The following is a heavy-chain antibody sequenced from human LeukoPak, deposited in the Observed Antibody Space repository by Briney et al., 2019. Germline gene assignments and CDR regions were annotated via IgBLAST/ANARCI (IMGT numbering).Heavy chain of an antibody. Sequence: GGSLRLSCAASGFTFSSYAMSWVRQAPGKGLEWVSAISGSGGSTYYADSVKGRFTISRDNSKNTLYLQMNSLRAEDTAVYYCGKDTSELLDSDAVDYWGQGTLVTVSS. V-gene: IGHV3-23*01. CDR2: ISGSGGST. CDR1: GFTFSSYA. D-gene: IGHD1-26*01. J-gene: IGHJ4*02. CDR3: GKDTSELLDSDAVDY.